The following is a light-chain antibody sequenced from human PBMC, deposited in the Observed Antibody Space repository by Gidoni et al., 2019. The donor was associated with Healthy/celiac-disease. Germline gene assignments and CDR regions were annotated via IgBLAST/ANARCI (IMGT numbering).Light chain of an antibody. CDR3: KQSWT. Sequence: IHLTQSPSTLSASVGDRVTITGRASQRISSWLAWYQQKPGKDPKLLIYQASRLESGVPSRFSGSGFGTEFTRTISSLHPDDFESYYCKQSWTFGQGTKVEIK. J-gene: IGKJ1*01. CDR1: QRISSW. CDR2: QAS. V-gene: IGKV1-5*03.